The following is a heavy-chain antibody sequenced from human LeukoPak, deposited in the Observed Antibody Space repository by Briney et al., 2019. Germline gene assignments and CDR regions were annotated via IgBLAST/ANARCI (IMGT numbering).Heavy chain of an antibody. V-gene: IGHV1-18*01. CDR1: GYTFTSYG. J-gene: IGHJ4*02. D-gene: IGHD3-9*01. CDR3: AREFRLRYFDWLSQTSLFDY. Sequence: VASVKVSCKASGYTFTSYGLSWVRQAPGQGLEWMGWISTYNGNTNYAQKLQGRVTITADESTSTAYMELSSLRSEDTAVYYCAREFRLRYFDWLSQTSLFDYWGQGTLVTVSS. CDR2: ISTYNGNT.